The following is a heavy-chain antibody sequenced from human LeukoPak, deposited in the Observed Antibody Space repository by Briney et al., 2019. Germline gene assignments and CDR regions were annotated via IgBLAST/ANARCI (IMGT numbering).Heavy chain of an antibody. CDR2: VSGGGGST. D-gene: IGHD1-1*01. Sequence: GGSLRLSCAASGFTFSTNAMRWVRQAPGKGLEWVSAVSGGGGSTYYADSVKGRFTISRDNSKNTLHLQMDSLRAEDTALYYCAKATGWPYYFEYWGQGTLVTVSS. CDR1: GFTFSTNA. J-gene: IGHJ4*02. CDR3: AKATGWPYYFEY. V-gene: IGHV3-23*01.